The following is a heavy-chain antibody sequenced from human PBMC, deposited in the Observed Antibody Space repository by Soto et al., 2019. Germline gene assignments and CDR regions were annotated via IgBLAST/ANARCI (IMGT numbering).Heavy chain of an antibody. J-gene: IGHJ3*02. V-gene: IGHV1-8*01. CDR3: ALISLSCGRINAFYI. CDR2: MNPNSGNT. D-gene: IGHD3-3*02. CDR1: GYTFTSYD. Sequence: GASVKVSCKASGYTFTSYDINWVRQATGQGLEWMGWMNPNSGNTGYAQKFQGRVTMTRNTSISTAYMELSSLRSEDTAVYYCALISLSCGRINAFYISAQGTMVTVSS.